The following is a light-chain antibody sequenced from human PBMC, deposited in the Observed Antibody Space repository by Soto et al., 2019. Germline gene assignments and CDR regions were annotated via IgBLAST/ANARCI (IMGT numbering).Light chain of an antibody. CDR1: QSVSNY. CDR3: QQRSNWPPWT. V-gene: IGKV3-11*01. Sequence: EIVLTQSPATLSLSPGERATLSCRASQSVSNYLGWYQQKPGQAPRLLIHDASNRATGIPARFSGSGSGTDFTLTISSLEPEEFAVYYCQQRSNWPPWTFGQGTKVEIK. J-gene: IGKJ1*01. CDR2: DAS.